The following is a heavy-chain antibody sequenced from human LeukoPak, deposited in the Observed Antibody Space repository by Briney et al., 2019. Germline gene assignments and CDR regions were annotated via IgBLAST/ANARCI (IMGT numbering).Heavy chain of an antibody. CDR2: IYYSGST. Sequence: SETLSLTCTVSGGSISSYYWSWIRQPPGKGLEWIGYIYYSGSTNYNPSLKSRVTISVDTSKNQFSLKLSSVTAADTAVYYCASYYDREPGSFDYWGQGTLVTVSS. V-gene: IGHV4-59*12. D-gene: IGHD3-22*01. CDR3: ASYYDREPGSFDY. J-gene: IGHJ4*02. CDR1: GGSISSYY.